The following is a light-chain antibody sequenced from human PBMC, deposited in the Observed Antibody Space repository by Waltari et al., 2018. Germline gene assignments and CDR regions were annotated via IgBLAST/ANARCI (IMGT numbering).Light chain of an antibody. V-gene: IGLV2-23*02. CDR3: SSYAGSVV. CDR1: SRDIGGDHV. Sequence: QSALTQPASVSGSRGPSITTPCTGCSRDIGGDHVFSWYQHTPGKAPKLLIYGVNNRPSGVSNRFSGSKSGNTASLTISGLQAEDEADYYCSSYAGSVVFGGGTKLTVL. J-gene: IGLJ3*02. CDR2: GVN.